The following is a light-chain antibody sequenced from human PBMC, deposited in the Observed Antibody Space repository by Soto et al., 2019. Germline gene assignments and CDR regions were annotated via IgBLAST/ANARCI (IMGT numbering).Light chain of an antibody. CDR1: QGISSY. CDR2: AAS. V-gene: IGKV1-9*01. CDR3: QQLNSYPALT. Sequence: DIQLTQSPSFLSASVGDRVTITCRASQGISSYLAWYQQKPGKAPKLLIYAASTLQSGVPSRFSGSGSGTEFPLTISSLQPEDFATYYCQQLNSYPALTFGGGTEVEIK. J-gene: IGKJ4*01.